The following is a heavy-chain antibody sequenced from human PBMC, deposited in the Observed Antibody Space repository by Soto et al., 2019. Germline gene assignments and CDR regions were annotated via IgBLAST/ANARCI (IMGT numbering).Heavy chain of an antibody. D-gene: IGHD3-3*02. CDR1: GYSFTSYW. CDR2: IDPSDSYT. J-gene: IGHJ6*02. Sequence: GESLKISCKGSGYSFTSYWISWVRQMPGKGLEWMGRIDPSDSYTNYSPSFQGHVTISADKSISTAYLQWSSLKASDTAMYYCARHLSSTRNSIEYYGMYVWGQGTTVTVSS. CDR3: ARHLSSTRNSIEYYGMYV. V-gene: IGHV5-10-1*01.